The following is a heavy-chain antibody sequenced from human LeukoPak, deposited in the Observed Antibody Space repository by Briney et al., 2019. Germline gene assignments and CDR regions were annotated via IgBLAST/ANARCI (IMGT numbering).Heavy chain of an antibody. CDR2: ISYDGSNK. D-gene: IGHD2-15*01. CDR3: AKNLGYCSGGSCFGAFDI. J-gene: IGHJ3*02. Sequence: QPGGSLRLSCAASGFTFSGYPIHWVRQAPGKGLEWVAVISYDGSNKYYADSVKGRFTISRDNSKNTLYLQMNSLRAEDTAVYYCAKNLGYCSGGSCFGAFDIWGQGTMVTVSS. CDR1: GFTFSGYP. V-gene: IGHV3-30-3*02.